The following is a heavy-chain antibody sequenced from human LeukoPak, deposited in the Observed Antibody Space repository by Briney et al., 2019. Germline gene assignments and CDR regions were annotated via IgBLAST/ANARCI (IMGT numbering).Heavy chain of an antibody. CDR2: IYYSGST. Sequence: SETLSLTCTVSGGSISSYYWSWIRQPPGKGLEWIGYIYYSGSTNYNPSLKSRVTISVDTSKNQFSLKLSSVTAADTAVYYCAASIQLWSRGYYYYGMDVWGQGTTVTVSS. CDR3: AASIQLWSRGYYYYGMDV. D-gene: IGHD5-18*01. V-gene: IGHV4-59*01. CDR1: GGSISSYY. J-gene: IGHJ6*02.